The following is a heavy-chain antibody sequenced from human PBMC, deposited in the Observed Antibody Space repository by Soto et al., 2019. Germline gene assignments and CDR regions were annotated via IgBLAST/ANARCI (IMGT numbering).Heavy chain of an antibody. CDR3: ARHHSSGLMGMDV. CDR2: IYYSGST. J-gene: IGHJ6*02. CDR1: GGSISSSSYY. V-gene: IGHV4-39*01. Sequence: SEILSLTCTVSGGSISSSSYYWGWIRQPPGKGLEWIGSIYYSGSTYYNPSLKSRVTISVDTSKNQFSLKLSSVTAADTAVYYCARHHSSGLMGMDVWGQGTTVTVSS. D-gene: IGHD6-25*01.